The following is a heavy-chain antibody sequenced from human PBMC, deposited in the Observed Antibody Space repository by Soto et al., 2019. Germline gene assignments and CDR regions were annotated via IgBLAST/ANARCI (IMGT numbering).Heavy chain of an antibody. J-gene: IGHJ6*02. CDR1: GFTFSSYG. CDR2: IWYDGSNK. V-gene: IGHV3-33*06. Sequence: PGGSLRLSCAASGFTFSSYGMHWVRQAPGKGLEWVAVIWYDGSNKYYADSVKGRFTISRDNSKNTLYLQMNSLRAEDTAVYYCAKGDHYYGMDVWGQGTTVTVSS. CDR3: AKGDHYYGMDV.